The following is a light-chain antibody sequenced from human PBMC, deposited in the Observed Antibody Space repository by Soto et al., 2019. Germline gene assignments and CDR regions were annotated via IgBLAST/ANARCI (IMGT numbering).Light chain of an antibody. CDR2: KAS. CDR3: QQYNTYRIT. CDR1: QSISIW. V-gene: IGKV1-5*03. J-gene: IGKJ5*01. Sequence: DLQMTQSPSTLSASVGDRVTITCRASQSISIWLDWYQQKPGKAPKLLIYKASSLGGGVPSRFSGSGSGTEFTLTISSLQPDDFATYYCQQYNTYRITFGQGTRLEIK.